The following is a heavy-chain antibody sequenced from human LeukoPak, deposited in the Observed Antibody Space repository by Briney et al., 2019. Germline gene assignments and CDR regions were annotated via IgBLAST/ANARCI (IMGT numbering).Heavy chain of an antibody. V-gene: IGHV3-30*18. CDR1: GFTFSRYG. CDR3: AKRPGDFTGIVDYYYMDV. CDR2: ISHDGSNR. J-gene: IGHJ6*03. Sequence: GGSLRLSCAASGFTFSRYGMHWVRQAPGKGLEWMAIISHDGSNRYYIDSVKGRFTISRDNSKNTLYLQMNSLRAEDTAFYHCAKRPGDFTGIVDYYYMDVWGRGTTVTVSS. D-gene: IGHD1-26*01.